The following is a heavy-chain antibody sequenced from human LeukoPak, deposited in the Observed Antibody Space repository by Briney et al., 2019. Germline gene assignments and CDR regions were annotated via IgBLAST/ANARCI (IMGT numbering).Heavy chain of an antibody. CDR2: IGSSGGSR. Sequence: GSLRLSCAASGFTFSSYEMDWVRRAPGKGLEWVSYIGSSGGSRYYADSVKGRFTSSRDNAKNSLYLQMNSLRVEDTAVYYCAREDGDAFDIWGQGTMVSVSS. CDR3: AREDGDAFDI. J-gene: IGHJ3*02. V-gene: IGHV3-48*03. CDR1: GFTFSSYE. D-gene: IGHD5-24*01.